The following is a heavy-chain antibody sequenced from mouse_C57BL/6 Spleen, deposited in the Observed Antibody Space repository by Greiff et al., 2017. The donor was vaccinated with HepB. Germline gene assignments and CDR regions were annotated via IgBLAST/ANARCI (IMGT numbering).Heavy chain of an antibody. V-gene: IGHV5-6*01. Sequence: EVQLVESGGDLVKPGGSLKLSCAASGFTFSSYGMSWVRQTPDKRLEWVATISSGGSYTYYPDSVKGRFTISRDNAKNTLYLQMSSLKSEDTAMYYCARHDGYIDYWGQGTTLTVSS. CDR2: ISSGGSYT. CDR1: GFTFSSYG. CDR3: ARHDGYIDY. D-gene: IGHD2-3*01. J-gene: IGHJ2*01.